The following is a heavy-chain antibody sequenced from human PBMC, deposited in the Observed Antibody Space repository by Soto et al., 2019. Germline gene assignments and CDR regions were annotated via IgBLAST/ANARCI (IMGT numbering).Heavy chain of an antibody. V-gene: IGHV3-11*01. CDR1: GFTFSDYY. D-gene: IGHD6-19*01. CDR2: ISNSGSTT. Sequence: QVQLVESGGGLVKPGGSLRLSCAASGFTFSDYYMSWIRQAPGKGLEWISYISNSGSTTYYADSVKGRFIISRDNAENSLYLQMTSLRVDDTAVYYCARRSGSSGWYGIDYWGQGTLVTVSS. CDR3: ARRSGSSGWYGIDY. J-gene: IGHJ4*02.